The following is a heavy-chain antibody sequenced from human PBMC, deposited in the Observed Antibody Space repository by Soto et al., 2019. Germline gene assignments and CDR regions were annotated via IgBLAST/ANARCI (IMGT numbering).Heavy chain of an antibody. CDR3: GKGKGVTRSGVVYFDY. CDR1: GFMFSSYG. Sequence: QVQLVESGGGVVQAGTSLRLSCAASGFMFSSYGMFWVRQAPGKGLEWVAVVTYDGSNASYVESVKGRFTISRDNSKNTLYLQMNSLRPEDTAVYYCGKGKGVTRSGVVYFDYWGLGTPLAVSS. J-gene: IGHJ4*02. CDR2: VTYDGSNA. D-gene: IGHD3-3*01. V-gene: IGHV3-30*18.